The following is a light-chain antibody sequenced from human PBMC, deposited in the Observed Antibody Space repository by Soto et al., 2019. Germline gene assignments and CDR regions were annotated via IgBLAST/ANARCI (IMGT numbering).Light chain of an antibody. CDR3: SAWDDSLNGVV. V-gene: IGLV1-44*01. CDR1: SSNIGSNS. Sequence: QSVLTQAPSASGTPGQRVTISCSGSSSNIGSNSVNWYRQLPGTAPKLLMYNNNYRASGVPDRFSGSKSGTSASLAISGLQSEDEADYFCSAWDDSLNGVVFGGGTKVTVL. J-gene: IGLJ2*01. CDR2: NNN.